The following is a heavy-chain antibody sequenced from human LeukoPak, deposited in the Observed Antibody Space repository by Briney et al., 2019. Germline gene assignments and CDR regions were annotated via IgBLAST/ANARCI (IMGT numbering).Heavy chain of an antibody. D-gene: IGHD1-26*01. J-gene: IGHJ4*02. CDR2: FDPEDGGT. V-gene: IGHV1-24*01. CDR3: ATHSPLVGATVAAHFDY. CDR1: GYTLTELS. Sequence: ASVKVSCKVSGYTLTELSMHWVRQAPGKGLEWMGGFDPEDGGTIYAQKFQGRVTMTEDTSTHTAYIELSSLRSEDTAVYYCATHSPLVGATVAAHFDYWGQGTLVTVSS.